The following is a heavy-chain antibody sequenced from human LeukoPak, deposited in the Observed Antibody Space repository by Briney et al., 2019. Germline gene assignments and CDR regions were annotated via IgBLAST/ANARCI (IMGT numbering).Heavy chain of an antibody. CDR2: IILIFGTA. V-gene: IGHV1-69*13. Sequence: SVKVSCKASGGTFSSYAISWVRQAPGQGLEWMGGIILIFGTANYAQKFQGRVTITADESTSTAYMELSSLRSEDTAVYYCARDHGSYGSGSYYNRAVHFDYWGQGTLVTVSS. D-gene: IGHD3-10*01. J-gene: IGHJ4*02. CDR3: ARDHGSYGSGSYYNRAVHFDY. CDR1: GGTFSSYA.